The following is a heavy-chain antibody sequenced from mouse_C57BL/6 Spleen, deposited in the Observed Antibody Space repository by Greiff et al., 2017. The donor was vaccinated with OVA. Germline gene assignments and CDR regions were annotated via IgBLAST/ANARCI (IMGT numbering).Heavy chain of an antibody. V-gene: IGHV1-64*01. CDR2: IHPNSGST. CDR3: ARSTRRYFDV. CDR1: GYTFTSYW. D-gene: IGHD2-12*01. Sequence: QVQLQQPGAELVKPGASVKLSCKASGYTFTSYWMHWVKQRPGQGLEWIGMIHPNSGSTNYNEKFKSKSTLTVDKSSSTAYMQLSSLTSEDSAVYYCARSTRRYFDVWGTGTTVTVSS. J-gene: IGHJ1*03.